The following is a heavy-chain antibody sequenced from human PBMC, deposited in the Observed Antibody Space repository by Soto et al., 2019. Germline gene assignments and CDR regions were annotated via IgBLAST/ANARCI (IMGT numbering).Heavy chain of an antibody. CDR3: ARGGLRQQPRKYFQH. CDR2: INPNNGNT. V-gene: IGHV1-8*02. Sequence: ASVKVSCKASGYTFTSYGISWVRQAPGQGLEWMGWINPNNGNTDYAQKLQGRVTMTTNTSISTAYMELSSLRSEDTAVYYCARGGLRQQPRKYFQHWGQGTLVTVSS. CDR1: GYTFTSYG. D-gene: IGHD6-13*01. J-gene: IGHJ1*01.